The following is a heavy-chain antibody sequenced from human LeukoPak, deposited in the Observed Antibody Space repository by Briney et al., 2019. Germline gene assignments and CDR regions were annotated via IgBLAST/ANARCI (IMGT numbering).Heavy chain of an antibody. CDR2: INPSGGST. CDR1: GYPFTSYY. CDR3: ASNPYHSGYSGRGNYYGMDV. Sequence: GASVKVSCKASGYPFTSYYMLWVRQAPGQGLEGMGIINPSGGSTSYAQKFQGRVTITADKSTSTAYMELSSLRSEDTAVYYCASNPYHSGYSGRGNYYGMDVWGQGTTVTVSS. J-gene: IGHJ6*02. V-gene: IGHV1-46*01. D-gene: IGHD3-22*01.